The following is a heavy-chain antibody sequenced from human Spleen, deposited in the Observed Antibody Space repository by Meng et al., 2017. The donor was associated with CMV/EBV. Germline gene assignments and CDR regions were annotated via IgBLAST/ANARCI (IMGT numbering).Heavy chain of an antibody. CDR1: GGSFNNYA. V-gene: IGHV1-69*05. Sequence: SGGSFNNYAINWVRQAPGHGLEWMGGIIPMFGTANYAQKYRGRVTLTTDESTSTAYMELKSLRPDDTAVYYCARDRQWLAREGPFDFWGPGTLVTVSS. D-gene: IGHD6-19*01. CDR2: IIPMFGTA. CDR3: ARDRQWLAREGPFDF. J-gene: IGHJ4*02.